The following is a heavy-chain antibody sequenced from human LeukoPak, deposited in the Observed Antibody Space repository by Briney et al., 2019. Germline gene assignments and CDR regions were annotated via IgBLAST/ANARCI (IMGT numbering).Heavy chain of an antibody. CDR2: FYPEDGET. D-gene: IGHD3-22*01. CDR3: ATGYDSSGYLLPYFDY. J-gene: IGHJ4*02. V-gene: IGHV1-24*01. Sequence: RASVKVSCKVSGYTLTELSMHWVRQAPGKGLEWMGGFYPEDGETIYAQKFQGRVTMTEDTSTDTAYMELSSVRSEDTAVDYCATGYDSSGYLLPYFDYWGQGTLVTVSS. CDR1: GYTLTELS.